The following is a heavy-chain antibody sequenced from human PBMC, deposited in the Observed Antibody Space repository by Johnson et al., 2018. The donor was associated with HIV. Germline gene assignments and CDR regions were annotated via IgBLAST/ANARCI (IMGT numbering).Heavy chain of an antibody. V-gene: IGHV3-20*04. CDR1: GFTFDYYG. Sequence: VQLVESGGGVVQPGRSLRLSCAASGFTFDYYGMTWVRQTPGKGLEWVSGINWNGGSIGYADSVKGRFTISRDNAKNSLYLQMNSLRAEDTAVYYCATGRASVWGQGTMVTVSS. CDR3: ATGRASV. CDR2: INWNGGSI. J-gene: IGHJ3*01.